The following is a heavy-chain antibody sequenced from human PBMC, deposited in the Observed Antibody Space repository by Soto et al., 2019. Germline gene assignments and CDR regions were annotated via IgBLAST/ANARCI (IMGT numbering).Heavy chain of an antibody. D-gene: IGHD2-2*01. J-gene: IGHJ6*03. Sequence: QVQLVESGGGVVQPGRSLRLSCAASGFTFTNYGMHWVRQAPGKGLEWVAVISYAGTNEYHADSVKGRFTVSRDKSTNTLYLQMSSRTAGDTAVYYCAKDRHLLAYFTSSSCYANDYYYYYMDVWGIGTTVNVS. CDR2: ISYAGTNE. V-gene: IGHV3-30*18. CDR1: GFTFTNYG. CDR3: AKDRHLLAYFTSSSCYANDYYYYYMDV.